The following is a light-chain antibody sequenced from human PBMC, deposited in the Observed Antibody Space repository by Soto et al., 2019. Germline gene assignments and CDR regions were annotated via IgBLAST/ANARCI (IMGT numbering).Light chain of an antibody. Sequence: DLQMTQSPSSLSASVGDRVTITCWASQGIRNDLGWYQQKPGMAPKRLIYSASTLQGGVPSRFNGSASGTEFTLTISSLQPEDFAIYYCLQHFMYPLTFGGGTKVEIK. CDR2: SAS. J-gene: IGKJ4*01. CDR1: QGIRND. V-gene: IGKV1-17*01. CDR3: LQHFMYPLT.